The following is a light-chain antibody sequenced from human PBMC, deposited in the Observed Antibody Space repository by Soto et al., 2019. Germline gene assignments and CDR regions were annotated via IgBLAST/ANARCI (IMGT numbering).Light chain of an antibody. CDR2: DAS. CDR3: QQRSNWPRT. J-gene: IGKJ1*01. Sequence: EIVLTQSPATLSLSPGERATLSCRASQSVSSYLSWYQQKPGQAPRLLIYDASSMATGIPSRFSGSGSGTYFPLTISSLEPEDFAAYYCQQRSNWPRTFGQGTKVEIK. CDR1: QSVSSY. V-gene: IGKV3-11*01.